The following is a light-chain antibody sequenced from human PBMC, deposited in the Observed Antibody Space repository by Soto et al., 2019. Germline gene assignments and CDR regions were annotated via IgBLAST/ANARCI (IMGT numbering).Light chain of an antibody. CDR3: QQRSNWPPFT. Sequence: EIVLTQSPATLSLSPGERATLSCRASPSVDSYLAWYQQKPGQAPRLLIYDVSNRAPGIPARFSGSGSGTDFTLTISSLEPEDFVFYYCQQRSNWPPFTFGPGTKVDIK. J-gene: IGKJ3*01. CDR1: PSVDSY. CDR2: DVS. V-gene: IGKV3-11*01.